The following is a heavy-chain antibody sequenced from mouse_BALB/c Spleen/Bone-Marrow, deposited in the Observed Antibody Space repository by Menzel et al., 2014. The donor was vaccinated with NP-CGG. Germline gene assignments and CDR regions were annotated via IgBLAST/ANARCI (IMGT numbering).Heavy chain of an antibody. CDR3: ARFPMDY. J-gene: IGHJ4*01. CDR2: IRNKAYGYTT. Sequence: DVKLVESGGGLVQPGGSLRLSCTISGFTFTDYYMSWVRQPPGKALEWLAFIRNKAYGYTTEYSASVRGRFTISRDNSQSILYLQMNTLRAEDSATYYCARFPMDYWGQGTSVTVSS. CDR1: GFTFTDYY. V-gene: IGHV7-3*02.